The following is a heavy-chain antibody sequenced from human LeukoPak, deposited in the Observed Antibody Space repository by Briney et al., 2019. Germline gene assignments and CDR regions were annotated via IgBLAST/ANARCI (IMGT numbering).Heavy chain of an antibody. D-gene: IGHD6-19*01. Sequence: SVKVSCKASGGTFSSYAISWVRQAPGQGLEWMGGIIPIFGTANYAQKFQGRVTITADEATSTAYMELSSLRSEDTAVYYCARDRTSGWYPYYFDYWGQGTLVTVSS. V-gene: IGHV1-69*13. CDR2: IIPIFGTA. CDR3: ARDRTSGWYPYYFDY. J-gene: IGHJ4*02. CDR1: GGTFSSYA.